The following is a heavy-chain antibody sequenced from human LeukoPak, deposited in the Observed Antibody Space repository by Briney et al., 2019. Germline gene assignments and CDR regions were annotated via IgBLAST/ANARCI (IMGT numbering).Heavy chain of an antibody. Sequence: GGSLRLSCAASGFAFSNYAMAWVRQAPGKEPEWVSVITGGGADTYQIDSVKGRFTISRDNSKNTLYLQMNSLRAEDTAVYYCAKGKDYYDSSDTFDYWGQGTLVTVSS. CDR2: ITGGGADT. CDR3: AKGKDYYDSSDTFDY. J-gene: IGHJ4*02. D-gene: IGHD3-22*01. CDR1: GFAFSNYA. V-gene: IGHV3-23*01.